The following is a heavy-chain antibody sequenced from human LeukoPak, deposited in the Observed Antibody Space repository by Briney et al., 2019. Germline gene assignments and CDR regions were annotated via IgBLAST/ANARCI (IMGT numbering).Heavy chain of an antibody. CDR1: GFTFRSYW. CDR3: ARADKDYYGMDV. CDR2: INSDGSST. J-gene: IGHJ6*02. D-gene: IGHD2-15*01. V-gene: IGHV3-74*01. Sequence: PGGSLRLSCAASGFTFRSYWTHSVRQAPGKGVLWVSRINSDGSSTSYADSVKGRFTISRDNAKNTLYLQMNSLRAEDTPVYYCARADKDYYGMDVWGQGTTVTVSS.